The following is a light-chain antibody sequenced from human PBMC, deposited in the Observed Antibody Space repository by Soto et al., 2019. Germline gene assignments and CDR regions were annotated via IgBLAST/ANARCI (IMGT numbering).Light chain of an antibody. V-gene: IGLV6-57*04. CDR2: KDS. CDR1: SGSIASNY. CDR3: QSFDISNVV. Sequence: NFMLTQPHSVSESPGKTVTISCTRSSGSIASNYVQWYQQRPGSAPTPVIYKDSQRPSGVPDRFSGSIDSSSNSASLTISRLKTEDEADYYCQSFDISNVVFGGGTKLTVL. J-gene: IGLJ2*01.